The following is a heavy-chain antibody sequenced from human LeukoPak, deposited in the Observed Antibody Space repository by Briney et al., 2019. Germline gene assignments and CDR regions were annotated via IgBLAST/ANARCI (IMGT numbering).Heavy chain of an antibody. V-gene: IGHV1-2*06. D-gene: IGHD2-15*01. J-gene: IGHJ6*02. CDR2: INPNSGGT. CDR3: AREGSQSGMDV. CDR1: GYALSAYY. Sequence: ASVKVSCKASGYALSAYYMHWVRQAPGQGLEWMGRINPNSGGTNYLQTFQGRVTMTSNTSISTVYMELIRLTSDDTAVYYCAREGSQSGMDVWGQGTTVTVSS.